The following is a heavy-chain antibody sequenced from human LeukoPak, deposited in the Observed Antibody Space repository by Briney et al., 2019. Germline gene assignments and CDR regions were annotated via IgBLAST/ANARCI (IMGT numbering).Heavy chain of an antibody. V-gene: IGHV4-4*07. D-gene: IGHD6-13*01. CDR1: GGSISSYY. Sequence: SETLSLTCTVSGGSISSYYWSWIRQPAGKGLQWIGRIYSSGSTNYNPSLKSRVTISVDTSKNQFSLKLSSVTAADTAVYYCAREGSSKNYYYYGMDVWGQGTTVTVSS. J-gene: IGHJ6*02. CDR3: AREGSSKNYYYYGMDV. CDR2: IYSSGST.